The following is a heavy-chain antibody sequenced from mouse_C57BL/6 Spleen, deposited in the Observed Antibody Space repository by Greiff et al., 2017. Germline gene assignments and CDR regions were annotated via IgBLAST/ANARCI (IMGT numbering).Heavy chain of an antibody. V-gene: IGHV1-15*01. CDR1: GYTFTDYE. CDR3: TRRYYGNYAMDY. CDR2: IDPETGGT. Sequence: VKLQQSGAELVRPGASVTLSCKASGYTFTDYEMHWVKQTPVHGLEWIGAIDPETGGTAYNQKFKGKAILTADKSSSTAYMELRSLTSEDSAVYYCTRRYYGNYAMDYWGQGTSVTVSS. D-gene: IGHD2-1*01. J-gene: IGHJ4*01.